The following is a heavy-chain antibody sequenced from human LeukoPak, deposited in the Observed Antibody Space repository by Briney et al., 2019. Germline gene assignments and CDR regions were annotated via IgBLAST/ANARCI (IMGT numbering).Heavy chain of an antibody. CDR2: IYTSGST. CDR3: ARGLGYDYVLSDAFDI. V-gene: IGHV4-4*07. J-gene: IGHJ3*02. CDR1: GGSISSYY. Sequence: PSETLSLTCTVSGGSISSYYWSWIRQPAGKGLEWIGRIYTSGSTNYNPSLKSRVTMSVDASKNQFSLKLSSVTAADTAVYYCARGLGYDYVLSDAFDIWGQGTMVTVSS. D-gene: IGHD3-16*01.